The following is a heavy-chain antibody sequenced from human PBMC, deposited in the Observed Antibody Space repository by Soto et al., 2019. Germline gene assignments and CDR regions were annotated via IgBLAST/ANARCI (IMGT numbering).Heavy chain of an antibody. CDR1: GFTFTSSA. CDR2: IVVGSGNT. CDR3: AADRVTIVGANY. V-gene: IGHV1-58*01. J-gene: IGHJ4*02. Sequence: GASVKVSCKASGFTFTSSAVQWVRQARGQRLEWIGWIVVGSGNTNYAQKFQERVTITRDMSTSTAYMELSSLRSEDTAVYYCAADRVTIVGANYWGQGTLVTVSS. D-gene: IGHD1-26*01.